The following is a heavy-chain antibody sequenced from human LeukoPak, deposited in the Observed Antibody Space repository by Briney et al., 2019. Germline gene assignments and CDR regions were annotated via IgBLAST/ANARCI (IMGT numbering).Heavy chain of an antibody. CDR2: INPNSGGT. Sequence: ASVKVSCKASGYTFTGYYMHWVRQAPGQGLEWMGWINPNSGGTNYAQKLQGRVTMTTDTSTSTAYMELRSLRSDDTAVYYCARERSSTSAPDYWGQGTLVTVSS. D-gene: IGHD2-2*01. V-gene: IGHV1-2*02. CDR1: GYTFTGYY. CDR3: ARERSSTSAPDY. J-gene: IGHJ4*02.